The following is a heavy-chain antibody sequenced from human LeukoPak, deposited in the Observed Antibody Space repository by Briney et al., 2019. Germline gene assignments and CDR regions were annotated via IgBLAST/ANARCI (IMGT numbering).Heavy chain of an antibody. Sequence: GSLRLSCAASGFTFSSYSMNWVRQAPGKGLEWVSSISGSSSYIYYAGSVKGRFTISRHNAKNSLYLQMNSLRAEDTAVYYCARVPAGVIGMKDAFDIWGQGTMVTVSS. J-gene: IGHJ3*02. CDR1: GFTFSSYS. D-gene: IGHD3-16*02. V-gene: IGHV3-21*01. CDR3: ARVPAGVIGMKDAFDI. CDR2: ISGSSSYI.